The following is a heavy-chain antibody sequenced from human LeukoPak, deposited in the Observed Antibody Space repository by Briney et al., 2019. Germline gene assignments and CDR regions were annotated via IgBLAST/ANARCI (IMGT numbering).Heavy chain of an antibody. J-gene: IGHJ4*02. CDR2: IYHSGST. D-gene: IGHD4-11*01. V-gene: IGHV4-38-2*01. CDR1: GYSISSGYY. CDR3: ASHVYSKPLGY. Sequence: SETLSLTCAVSGYSISSGYYWGWIRQPPGKGLEWIGSIYHSGSTYYNPSLKSRVTISVDTSKNQFSLKLSSVTAADTAAYYCASHVYSKPLGYWGQGTLVTVSS.